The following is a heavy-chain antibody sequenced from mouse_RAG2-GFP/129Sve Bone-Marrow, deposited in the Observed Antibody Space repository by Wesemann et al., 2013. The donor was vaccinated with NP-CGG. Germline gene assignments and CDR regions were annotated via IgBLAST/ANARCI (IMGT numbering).Heavy chain of an antibody. CDR2: ISTYYGDA. D-gene: IGHD4-1*01. CDR1: GYTFTDYA. J-gene: IGHJ4*01. V-gene: IGHV1S137*01. Sequence: QVQLQQSGAELVRPGVSVKISCKGSGYTFTDYAMHWVKQSHAKSLEWIGVISTYYGDASYNQKFKGKATMTVDKSSSTAYMELARLTSEDSAIYYCASPANWTYYAMDYWGQGTSVTVSS. CDR3: ASPANWTYYAMDY.